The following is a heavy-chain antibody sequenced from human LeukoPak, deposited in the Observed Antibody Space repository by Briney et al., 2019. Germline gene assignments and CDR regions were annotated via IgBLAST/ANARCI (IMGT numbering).Heavy chain of an antibody. CDR3: ARLSSGWDFDY. D-gene: IGHD6-19*01. J-gene: IGHJ4*02. Sequence: ASVKVSCKASGYTFTSYSISWVRQAPGQGLEWMGWISAYNGNTNYAQKLQGRVTMTTDTSTSTAYMELRSLRSDDTAVYYCARLSSGWDFDYWGQRTLVTVSS. CDR2: ISAYNGNT. CDR1: GYTFTSYS. V-gene: IGHV1-18*01.